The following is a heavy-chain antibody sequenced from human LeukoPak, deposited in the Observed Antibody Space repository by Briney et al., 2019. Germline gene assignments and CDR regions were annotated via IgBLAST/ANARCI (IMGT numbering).Heavy chain of an antibody. CDR3: ARDGSSYYYYYMDV. D-gene: IGHD6-6*01. V-gene: IGHV7-4-1*02. CDR1: GYTFTSYG. J-gene: IGHJ6*03. CDR2: INTNTGNP. Sequence: ASVKVSCKASGYTFTSYGISWVRQAPGQGLEWMGWINTNTGNPTYAQGFTGRFVFSLDTSVSTAYLQISSLKAEDTAVYYCARDGSSYYYYYMDVWGKGTTVTVSS.